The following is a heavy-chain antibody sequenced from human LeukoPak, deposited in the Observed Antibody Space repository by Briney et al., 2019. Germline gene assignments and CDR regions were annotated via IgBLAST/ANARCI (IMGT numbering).Heavy chain of an antibody. D-gene: IGHD2-15*01. CDR2: IWYDGSNK. J-gene: IGHJ4*02. V-gene: IGHV3-33*01. Sequence: NPGRSLRLSCAASGFTFSNFGLHWVRQAPGKGLEWVAVIWYDGSNKYYADSVRGRFTISRDNSKNTLYLQMNSLRAEDTAVYYCARDRGALKYFDLWGQGTLVTVSS. CDR3: ARDRGALKYFDL. CDR1: GFTFSNFG.